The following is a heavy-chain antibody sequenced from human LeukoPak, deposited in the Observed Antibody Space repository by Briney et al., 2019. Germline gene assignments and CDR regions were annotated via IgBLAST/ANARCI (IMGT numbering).Heavy chain of an antibody. CDR3: ARRRDSSGLTAYYFDY. V-gene: IGHV3-33*08. D-gene: IGHD3-22*01. CDR2: IWYDGSTK. Sequence: GGSLRLSCAASGFSFDDYDMSWVRQAPGKGLEWVAVIWYDGSTKYYADSVKGRFTISRDNSKNTLYLQLNSLKASDTAMYYCARRRDSSGLTAYYFDYWGQGTLVTVSS. J-gene: IGHJ4*02. CDR1: GFSFDDYD.